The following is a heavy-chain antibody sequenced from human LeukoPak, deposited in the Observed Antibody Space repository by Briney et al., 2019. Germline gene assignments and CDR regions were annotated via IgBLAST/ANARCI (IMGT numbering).Heavy chain of an antibody. D-gene: IGHD1-26*01. CDR2: IYYSGST. CDR1: GGSISSYY. Sequence: SETLSLTCTVSGGSISSYYWSWIRQPPGKGLEWIGYIYYSGSTNYNPSLKSRVTISVDTSKNQFSLKLSSVTAADTAVYYCARVRGSYDPDAFDIWGQGTVVTVSS. J-gene: IGHJ3*02. V-gene: IGHV4-59*01. CDR3: ARVRGSYDPDAFDI.